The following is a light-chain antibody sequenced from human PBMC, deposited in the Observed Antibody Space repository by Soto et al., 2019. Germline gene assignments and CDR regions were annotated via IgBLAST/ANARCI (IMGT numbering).Light chain of an antibody. CDR1: RSDVGVYNS. CDR3: SSYAGTHIV. CDR2: DVS. V-gene: IGLV2-8*01. Sequence: SVLTQPPSPSGSPGQSVTISCTGTRSDVGVYNSVSWYQQHPAQAPKLMIYDVSKRPSGVPDRFSGSKSGNTASLTVSGLQAEDEADYYCSSYAGTHIVFGTGTKVTVL. J-gene: IGLJ1*01.